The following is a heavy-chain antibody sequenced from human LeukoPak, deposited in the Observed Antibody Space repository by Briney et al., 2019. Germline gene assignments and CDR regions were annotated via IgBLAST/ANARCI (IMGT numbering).Heavy chain of an antibody. Sequence: PSQTLSLTCTVSGGSISSGSYYWGWIRQPPGKGLEWIGSIYHSGSTYYNPSLKSRVTISVDTSKNQFSLKLSSVTAADTAVYYCARGVVPAAIVPHYYYYMDVWGKGTTVTISS. D-gene: IGHD2-2*01. CDR3: ARGVVPAAIVPHYYYYMDV. CDR1: GGSISSGSYY. CDR2: IYHSGST. V-gene: IGHV4-39*07. J-gene: IGHJ6*03.